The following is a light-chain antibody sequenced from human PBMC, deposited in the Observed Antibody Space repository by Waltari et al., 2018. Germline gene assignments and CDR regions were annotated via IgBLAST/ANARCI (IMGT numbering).Light chain of an antibody. CDR1: QSVLYSSNNKNY. CDR2: WAS. J-gene: IGKJ4*01. Sequence: DIVMTQSPDSLAVSLGERATINCKSSQSVLYSSNNKNYLAWYQQKPGRPPKLLIYWASTRESGVPDRFSGSGSGTDFTLTINSLQAEDVAVYYCQQYYSTPGPTFGGGTKVEIK. V-gene: IGKV4-1*01. CDR3: QQYYSTPGPT.